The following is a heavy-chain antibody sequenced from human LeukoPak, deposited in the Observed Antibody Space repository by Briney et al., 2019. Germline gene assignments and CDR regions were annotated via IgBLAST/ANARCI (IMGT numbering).Heavy chain of an antibody. V-gene: IGHV3-21*01. CDR3: ARGRSSSGSMNEY. Sequence: GGSLRLSCAASGFTFSSYSMNWVRQAPGKGLEWVSSISSSSSYTYYADSVRGRFTISRDNAKNSLYLQMNSLRAEDTAVYYCARGRSSSGSMNEYWGQGTLVTVSS. J-gene: IGHJ4*02. D-gene: IGHD3-10*01. CDR1: GFTFSSYS. CDR2: ISSSSSYT.